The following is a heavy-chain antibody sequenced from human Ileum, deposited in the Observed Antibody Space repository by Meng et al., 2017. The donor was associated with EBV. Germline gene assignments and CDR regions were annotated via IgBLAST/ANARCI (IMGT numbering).Heavy chain of an antibody. CDR1: GYTFINHD. CDR3: ARGSGAGGRDWFDP. V-gene: IGHV1-8*02. J-gene: IGHJ5*02. D-gene: IGHD3-16*01. CDR2: MNSNSGNT. Sequence: QVHLVQSGAAVKKPGASVKVSCKASGYTFINHDIDWFRQAPGQGLEWMGWMNSNSGNTGYGQKFQDRVTMTRNTSISTAYMELSSLTSEDTALYYCARGSGAGGRDWFDPWGQGTLVTVSS.